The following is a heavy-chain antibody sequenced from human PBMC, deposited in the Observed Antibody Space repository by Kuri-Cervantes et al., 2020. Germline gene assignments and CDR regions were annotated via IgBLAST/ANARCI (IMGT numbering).Heavy chain of an antibody. J-gene: IGHJ3*01. V-gene: IGHV4-39*07. Sequence: SETLSLTCSVSGGSFSSTNYYWGWIRQPPGKGLDWIGNIYYSGSTFYSPSLKSRVTISFDMSKKQFSLKLSSVTAADTAVYYCARVHGYSYGHSSGTFDVWGHGTMVTVSS. CDR3: ARVHGYSYGHSSGTFDV. CDR1: GGSFSSTNYY. D-gene: IGHD5-18*01. CDR2: IYYSGST.